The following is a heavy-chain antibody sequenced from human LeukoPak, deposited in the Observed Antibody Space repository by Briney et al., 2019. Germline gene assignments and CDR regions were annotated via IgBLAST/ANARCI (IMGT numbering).Heavy chain of an antibody. V-gene: IGHV4-4*07. J-gene: IGHJ6*02. D-gene: IGHD6-19*01. CDR2: IFPGGLT. CDR3: ARGAVSGMDV. CDR1: GGSISSYY. Sequence: SETLSLTCTVSGGSISSYYWSWIRQPAGKGLEWIGRIFPGGLTTYNPSLKSRVIMSVDRSRTQFSLKVTSLTAADTAVYYCARGAVSGMDVWGPGTTVIVSS.